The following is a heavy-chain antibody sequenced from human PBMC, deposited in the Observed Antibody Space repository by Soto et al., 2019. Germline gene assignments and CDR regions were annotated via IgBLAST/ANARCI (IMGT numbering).Heavy chain of an antibody. Sequence: QPGGSLRLSCAASGFTFSSYGMHWVRQAPGKGLEWVAVIWYDGSNKYYADSVKGRFTISRDNSKNTLYLQMNSLRAEDTAVYYCARDGQVAAFNYWGQGTLVTVSS. CDR3: ARDGQVAAFNY. D-gene: IGHD6-6*01. CDR2: IWYDGSNK. CDR1: GFTFSSYG. V-gene: IGHV3-33*01. J-gene: IGHJ4*02.